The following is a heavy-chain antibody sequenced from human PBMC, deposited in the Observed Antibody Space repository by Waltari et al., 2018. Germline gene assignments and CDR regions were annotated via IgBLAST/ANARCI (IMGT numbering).Heavy chain of an antibody. V-gene: IGHV4-59*11. J-gene: IGHJ4*02. D-gene: IGHD6-6*01. CDR3: ARVPREYSSSSMFV. CDR1: GGSISSHY. CDR2: IYYSGST. Sequence: QVQLQESGPGLVKPSETLSLTCPVSGGSISSHYWSWIRQPPGKGLEWIGYIYYSGSTNYNPSLKSRVTISVDTSKNQFSLKLSSVTAADTAVYYCARVPREYSSSSMFVWGQGTLVTVSS.